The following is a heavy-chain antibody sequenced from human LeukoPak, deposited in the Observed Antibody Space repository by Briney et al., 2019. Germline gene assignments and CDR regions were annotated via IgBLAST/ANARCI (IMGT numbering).Heavy chain of an antibody. V-gene: IGHV4-30-2*01. CDR2: IYHSGST. CDR1: GGSISSGGYS. CDR3: ARAVDYYGSGSYYRDAFDI. D-gene: IGHD3-10*01. J-gene: IGHJ3*02. Sequence: PSETLSLACTVSGGSISSGGYSWSWIRQPPGKGLEWIGYIYHSGSTYYNPSLKSRVTISVDRSKNQFSLKLSSVTAADTAVYYCARAVDYYGSGSYYRDAFDIWGQGTMVTVSS.